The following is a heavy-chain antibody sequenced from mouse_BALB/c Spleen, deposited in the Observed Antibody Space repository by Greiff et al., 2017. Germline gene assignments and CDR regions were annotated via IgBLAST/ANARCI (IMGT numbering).Heavy chain of an antibody. D-gene: IGHD2-14*01. CDR3: TRDYRYPHYYAMDY. CDR1: GYTFTSYY. CDR2: INPSNGGT. J-gene: IGHJ4*01. Sequence: QVQLQQPGAELVKPGASVKLSCKASGYTFTSYYMYWVKQRPGQGLEWLGGINPSNGGTNFNEKFKSKATLTVDKSSSTAYMQLSSLTSEDSAVYYCTRDYRYPHYYAMDYWGQGTSVTVSS. V-gene: IGHV1S81*02.